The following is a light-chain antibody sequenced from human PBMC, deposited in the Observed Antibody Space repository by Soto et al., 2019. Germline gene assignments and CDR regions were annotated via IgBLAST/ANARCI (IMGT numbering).Light chain of an antibody. Sequence: QSALTQPASVSGSPGQSITISCTGTSSDVGAYNYVSWYQQLPDKAPKLMIYDVTYRPSGVSNRFSGSKSGNTASLTISGLQAEDAADYFCSSYTTRSTQVFGGGTKVTVL. CDR3: SSYTTRSTQV. CDR2: DVT. V-gene: IGLV2-14*03. CDR1: SSDVGAYNY. J-gene: IGLJ3*02.